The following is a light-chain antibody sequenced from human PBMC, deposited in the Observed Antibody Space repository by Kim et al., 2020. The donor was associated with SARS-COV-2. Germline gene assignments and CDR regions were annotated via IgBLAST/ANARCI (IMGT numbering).Light chain of an antibody. CDR1: QNINSY. CDR3: QESYNIHT. CDR2: AAS. J-gene: IGKJ2*01. Sequence: DIQMTQSPSSLSASVGDRVTITCRASQNINSYLNWYQHKPGMAPKLLIYAASSLQTGVPSRFSGRGSGTDFTLTISSLQPEDFASYYCQESYNIHTFGQGTKLEI. V-gene: IGKV1-39*01.